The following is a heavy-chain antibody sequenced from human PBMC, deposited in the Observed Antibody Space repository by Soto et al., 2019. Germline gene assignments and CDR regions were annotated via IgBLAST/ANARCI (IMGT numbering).Heavy chain of an antibody. CDR3: ARDVQFQSFDY. D-gene: IGHD4-4*01. J-gene: IGHJ4*02. Sequence: GGSLRLSCAASGFTFSNYCMHWVRQAPGKGLVWVSRIDNDGSRTRYADSVKGRFTISRDNAQNTLYLQMNSLRAEDTAVYYYARDVQFQSFDYWGQGTLVTVSS. CDR2: IDNDGSRT. V-gene: IGHV3-74*01. CDR1: GFTFSNYC.